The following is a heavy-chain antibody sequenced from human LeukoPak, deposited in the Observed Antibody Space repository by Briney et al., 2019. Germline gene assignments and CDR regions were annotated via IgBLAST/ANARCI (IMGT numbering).Heavy chain of an antibody. Sequence: PSETLTLTCTASGCTFSTYYWSWIRQPPGKGLEWIGYIYYSGSTDYNPSLKSRVTMSLDTSKNQFSLNLNSVTAADTAVYYCARAVITFGAAVAKGFDCWGQGTLVTVSS. V-gene: IGHV4-59*01. J-gene: IGHJ4*02. CDR2: IYYSGST. CDR3: ARAVITFGAAVAKGFDC. D-gene: IGHD3-16*01. CDR1: GCTFSTYY.